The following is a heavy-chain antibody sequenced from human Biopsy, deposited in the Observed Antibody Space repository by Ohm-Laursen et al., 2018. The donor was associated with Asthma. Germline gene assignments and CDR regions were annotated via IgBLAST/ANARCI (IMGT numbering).Heavy chain of an antibody. Sequence: TQTLTLTCSFSGFSLSSSGATVNWIRQTPGKALEWLARIDWEEDKFYSTSLRNRLTISKGSSEDQVVLTMTNMVPVDTATYYCTRHNDYWGPGILVTVSS. V-gene: IGHV2-70*04. CDR1: GFSLSSSGAT. J-gene: IGHJ4*01. CDR2: IDWEEDK. CDR3: TRHNDY. D-gene: IGHD1-14*01.